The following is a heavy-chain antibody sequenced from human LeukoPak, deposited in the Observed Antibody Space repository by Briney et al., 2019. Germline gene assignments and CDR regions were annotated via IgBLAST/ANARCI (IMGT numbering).Heavy chain of an antibody. V-gene: IGHV3-74*01. D-gene: IGHD3/OR15-3a*01. CDR1: GFTFSNYW. J-gene: IGHJ4*02. CDR3: AREDWYLDS. CDR2: LKSDGSNT. Sequence: PGGSLRLSCAASGFTFSNYWMHWVRQAPGKGLVWVSRLKSDGSNTGYADSVEGRFTISRDNAKSTLYLQMNSLRAEDTAVYYCAREDWYLDSWGQGTLVTVSS.